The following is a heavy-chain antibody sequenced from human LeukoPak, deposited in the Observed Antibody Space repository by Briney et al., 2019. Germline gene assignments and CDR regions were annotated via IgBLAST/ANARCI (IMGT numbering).Heavy chain of an antibody. CDR2: ISPTGSTT. CDR1: GFSFSGHW. V-gene: IGHV3-74*01. D-gene: IGHD6-13*01. Sequence: GGSLRLSCTASGFSFSGHWMHWARQLPGKGLVWVSRISPTGSTTSYADSVKGRFTVSRDNAKNTLYLQVNNLRAEDTAVYYCAASPRYKQQLGYFDYWGQGTLVTVSS. J-gene: IGHJ4*02. CDR3: AASPRYKQQLGYFDY.